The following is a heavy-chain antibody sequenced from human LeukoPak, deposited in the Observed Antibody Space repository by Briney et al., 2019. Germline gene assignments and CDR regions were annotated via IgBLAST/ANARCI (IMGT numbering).Heavy chain of an antibody. Sequence: SETLSLTCTVSGGSISSSSYYWGWIRQPPGKGLEWIGSIYYSGSTHYNPSLKSRVTISIDTSKNQFSLRLSSVTAADTAVYYCARARGSGWSYFDYWGQGTLVTVSS. CDR2: IYYSGST. D-gene: IGHD6-19*01. CDR1: GGSISSSSYY. V-gene: IGHV4-39*07. J-gene: IGHJ4*02. CDR3: ARARGSGWSYFDY.